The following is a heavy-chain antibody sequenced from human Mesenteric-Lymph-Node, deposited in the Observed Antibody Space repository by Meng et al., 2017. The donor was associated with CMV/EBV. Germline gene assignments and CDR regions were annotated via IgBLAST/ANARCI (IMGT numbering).Heavy chain of an antibody. J-gene: IGHJ3*02. Sequence: GESLKISCAASGFTFSDYYMSWIRQAPGKGLEWVSFISGGGTTIYYADSVKGRFTISRDNAKNSLYMQMNNLRTEDTAVYYCARDVDYGGNRAMGAFDIWGQGTMVTVSS. V-gene: IGHV3-11*04. CDR1: GFTFSDYY. CDR3: ARDVDYGGNRAMGAFDI. D-gene: IGHD4-23*01. CDR2: ISGGGTTI.